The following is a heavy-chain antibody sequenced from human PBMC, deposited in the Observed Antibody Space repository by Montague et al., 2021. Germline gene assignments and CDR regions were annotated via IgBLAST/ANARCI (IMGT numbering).Heavy chain of an antibody. D-gene: IGHD6-19*01. CDR3: VRYSGWFYFDF. J-gene: IGHJ4*02. CDR2: SYYRSKWYS. Sequence: CAISGDSVSVMRVRRRWEEHTPARGLQWQVGSYYRSKWYSDYAPSVRGRLTVNPDASKNEFSLELNYVTPEDTAVYYCVRYSGWFYFDFWGQGTLVTVSS. CDR1: GDSVSVMRVR. V-gene: IGHV6-1*01.